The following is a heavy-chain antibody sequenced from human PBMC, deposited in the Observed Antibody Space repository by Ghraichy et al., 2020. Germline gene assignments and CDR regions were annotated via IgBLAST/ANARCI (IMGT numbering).Heavy chain of an antibody. J-gene: IGHJ6*02. CDR1: GFTVSVNY. V-gene: IGHV3-66*01. CDR2: IYSVGTT. CDR3: ARAPGITGTTSQENYGMDV. D-gene: IGHD1-20*01. Sequence: GESLNISCAASGFTVSVNYMSWVRQAPGKGLEWVSVIYSVGTTKYADSVKGRFIISRDSSQNTVYLQMNSLIVDDTGLYYCARAPGITGTTSQENYGMDVWGQGTTVIVSS.